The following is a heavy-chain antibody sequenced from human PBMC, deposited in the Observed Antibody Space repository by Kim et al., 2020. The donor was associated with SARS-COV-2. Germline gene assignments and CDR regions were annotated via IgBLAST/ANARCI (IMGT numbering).Heavy chain of an antibody. CDR2: ISGSGGST. Sequence: GGSLRLSCAASGFTFSSYAMSWVRQAPGKGLEWVSAISGSGGSTYYADSVKGRFTISRDNSKNTLYLQMNSLRAEDTAVYYCATPRDFTVILGYYGMDVWGQGTTVTVSS. J-gene: IGHJ6*02. CDR3: ATPRDFTVILGYYGMDV. V-gene: IGHV3-23*01. D-gene: IGHD4-17*01. CDR1: GFTFSSYA.